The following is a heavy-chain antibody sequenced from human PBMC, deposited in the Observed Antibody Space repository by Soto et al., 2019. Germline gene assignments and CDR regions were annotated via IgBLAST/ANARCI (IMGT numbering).Heavy chain of an antibody. D-gene: IGHD2-8*01. CDR1: GFTFSSYA. V-gene: IGHV3-23*01. CDR2: ISGSGGST. Sequence: GGSLRLSCAASGFTFSSYAMSWVRQAPGKGLEWVSAISGSGGSTYYADSVKGRFTISRDNSKNTLYLQMNSLRAEDTAVYYCAKDFGTNGVCYYFFDYWGHGTLVTVSS. CDR3: AKDFGTNGVCYYFFDY. J-gene: IGHJ4*01.